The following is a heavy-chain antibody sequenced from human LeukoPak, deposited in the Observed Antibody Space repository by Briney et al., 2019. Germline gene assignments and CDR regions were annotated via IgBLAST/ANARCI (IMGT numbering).Heavy chain of an antibody. Sequence: SETLSLTCPVSGGSISSSSYYWGWIRQPPGKGLEWIGSIYYSGSTYYNPSLKSRVTISVDTSKNQFSLKLSSVTAADTAVYYCASYGGNSPFDYWGQGTLVTVSS. CDR1: GGSISSSSYY. CDR2: IYYSGST. D-gene: IGHD4-23*01. CDR3: ASYGGNSPFDY. V-gene: IGHV4-39*07. J-gene: IGHJ4*02.